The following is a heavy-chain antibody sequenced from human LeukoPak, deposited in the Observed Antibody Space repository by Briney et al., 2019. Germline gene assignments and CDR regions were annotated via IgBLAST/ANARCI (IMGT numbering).Heavy chain of an antibody. CDR2: INPYNGNT. J-gene: IGHJ5*02. V-gene: IGHV1-18*01. D-gene: IGHD3-3*01. Sequence: ASVKVSCKASGYTFTSNAISWVRQAPGQGLEWMGWINPYNGNTYYIENLQGRVTMTTDTFTTTAYMELTSLTSDDTAVYYCARERRFLEWAGRFDPWGQGTLVTVSS. CDR1: GYTFTSNA. CDR3: ARERRFLEWAGRFDP.